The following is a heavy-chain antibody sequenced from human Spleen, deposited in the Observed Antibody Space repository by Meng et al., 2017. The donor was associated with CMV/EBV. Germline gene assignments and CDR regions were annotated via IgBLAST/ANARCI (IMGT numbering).Heavy chain of an antibody. V-gene: IGHV3-21*01. D-gene: IGHD2-2*01. CDR1: GFTFSSYS. CDR3: ARARSCSTTTCPRAAFDI. J-gene: IGHJ3*02. CDR2: ISNSDSYI. Sequence: GGPLRLSCAASGFTFSSYSMNWVRQAPGKGLEWVASISNSDSYILYGDSVKGRFTISRDNAKNSLSLQMNSLRGEDTAVYYCARARSCSTTTCPRAAFDIWGQGTTVTVSS.